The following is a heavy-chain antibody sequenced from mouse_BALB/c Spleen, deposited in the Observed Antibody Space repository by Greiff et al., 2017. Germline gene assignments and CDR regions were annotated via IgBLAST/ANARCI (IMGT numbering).Heavy chain of an antibody. D-gene: IGHD3-2*01. Sequence: EVQVVESGGGLVQPGGSLRLSCATSGFTFTDYYMSWVRQPPGKALEWLGFIRNKANGYTTEYSASVKGRFTISRDNSQSILYLQMNTLRAEDSATYYCARDPSTARATFMDYWGQGTSVTVSS. CDR3: ARDPSTARATFMDY. CDR1: GFTFTDYY. CDR2: IRNKANGYTT. J-gene: IGHJ4*01. V-gene: IGHV7-3*02.